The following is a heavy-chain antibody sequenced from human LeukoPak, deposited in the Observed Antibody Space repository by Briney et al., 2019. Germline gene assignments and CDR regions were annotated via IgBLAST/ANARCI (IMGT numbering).Heavy chain of an antibody. CDR1: GGTFSSYA. J-gene: IGHJ6*03. Sequence: SVKVSCKASGGTFSSYAISWVRQAPGQGLEWMGGIIPIFGTANYAQKFQGRVTITTDESTSTAYMELSSLRSEDTAVYYCARVCYDFWSGPSAPGEYYYYYMDVWGKGTTVTVSS. D-gene: IGHD3-3*01. V-gene: IGHV1-69*05. CDR3: ARVCYDFWSGPSAPGEYYYYYMDV. CDR2: IIPIFGTA.